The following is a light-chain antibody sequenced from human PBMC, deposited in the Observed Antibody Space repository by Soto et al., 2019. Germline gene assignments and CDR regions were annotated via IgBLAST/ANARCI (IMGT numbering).Light chain of an antibody. V-gene: IGLV2-8*01. CDR3: SSYAGNDNYV. CDR2: EAN. Sequence: QSVLTQPPSASGSPGQSVTISCPGTSSDVGGHSQVSWYQQHPGTAPKLIIYEANERPSGVPDRFSGSKSGNTTSLTVSGLQAEDEADYYCSSYAGNDNYVSGTGTKVTVL. CDR1: SSDVGGHSQ. J-gene: IGLJ1*01.